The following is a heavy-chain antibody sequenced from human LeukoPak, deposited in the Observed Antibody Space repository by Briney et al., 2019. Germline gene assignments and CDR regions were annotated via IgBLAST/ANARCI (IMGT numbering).Heavy chain of an antibody. CDR3: ARVTWKTVIAAPDY. D-gene: IGHD3-16*02. Sequence: ASVKVSCKTSGYTFTDYYIHWVRQAPGQGLEWMGQLNPHTGDASYPQKFQGRVSMTTDTSINTAYIEVSRLTSDDTAVYYCARVTWKTVIAAPDYWGQGTLVTVSS. J-gene: IGHJ4*02. CDR1: GYTFTDYY. CDR2: LNPHTGDA. V-gene: IGHV1-2*06.